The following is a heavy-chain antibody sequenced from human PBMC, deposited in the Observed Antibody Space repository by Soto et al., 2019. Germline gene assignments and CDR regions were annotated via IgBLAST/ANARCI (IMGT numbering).Heavy chain of an antibody. D-gene: IGHD6-6*01. V-gene: IGHV5-10-1*01. CDR2: IDPSDSYT. CDR1: GYSFTSYW. Sequence: GESLKISCKGSGYSFTSYWISWVRQMPGKGLEWMGRIDPSDSYTNYSPSFQGHVTISADKSISTAYLQWSSLKASDTAMYYCARLLLEQLVLNDYYYGMDVWGQGTTGTVSS. CDR3: ARLLLEQLVLNDYYYGMDV. J-gene: IGHJ6*02.